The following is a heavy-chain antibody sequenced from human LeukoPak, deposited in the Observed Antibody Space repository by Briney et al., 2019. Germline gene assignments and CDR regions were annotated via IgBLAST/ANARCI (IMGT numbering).Heavy chain of an antibody. V-gene: IGHV3-33*01. Sequence: GGSLRLSCAASGFTFSSYGMHWVRQAPGKGLQWVAILWYDGNKKNYTESVKGRFTISRDNSKNTLYLQMNSLRADDTAVYYCARSITYGDYSFDYWGQGTLVTVSS. CDR2: LWYDGNKK. D-gene: IGHD4-17*01. CDR3: ARSITYGDYSFDY. J-gene: IGHJ4*02. CDR1: GFTFSSYG.